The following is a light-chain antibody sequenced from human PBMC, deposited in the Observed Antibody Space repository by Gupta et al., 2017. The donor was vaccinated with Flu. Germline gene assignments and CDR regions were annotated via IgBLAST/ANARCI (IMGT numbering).Light chain of an antibody. Sequence: DIQMTQSPSSLSASLGDRVTITCRASQSITSFLNWYQQKPGEAPKLLIYAASSLQSDVPSRFSGSGSGTDFTLTISGRQPEDFATYYCQQRDNTLHTFGQGTKMDIK. CDR2: AAS. J-gene: IGKJ2*01. V-gene: IGKV1-39*01. CDR3: QQRDNTLHT. CDR1: QSITSF.